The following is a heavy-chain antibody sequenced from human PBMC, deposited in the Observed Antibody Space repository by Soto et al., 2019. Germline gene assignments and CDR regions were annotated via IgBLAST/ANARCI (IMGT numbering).Heavy chain of an antibody. CDR1: GGSISSYY. J-gene: IGHJ3*02. V-gene: IGHV4-59*01. Sequence: SETLSLTCTVSGGSISSYYWSWIRQPPGKGLEWIGYIYYSGSTNYNPSLKSRVTISVDTSKNQFSLKLSSVTAAGTVVYYCARRYGSAFDIWGQGTMVTVSS. D-gene: IGHD3-10*01. CDR3: ARRYGSAFDI. CDR2: IYYSGST.